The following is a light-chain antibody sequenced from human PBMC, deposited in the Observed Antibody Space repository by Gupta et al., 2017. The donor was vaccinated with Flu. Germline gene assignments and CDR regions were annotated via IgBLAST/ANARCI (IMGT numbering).Light chain of an antibody. CDR1: QSVSSSY. V-gene: IGKV3-20*01. CDR3: QQYCSSPRI. CDR2: GAS. J-gene: IGKJ2*01. Sequence: EIVLTQSPDTLSLSPGERATLSCRASQSVSSSYLAWYQQKPGQAPRLLIYGASSRATGIPDRFSGSGSGTDFTLTISRLEPEDFAVYYCQQYCSSPRIFGQGTNLEIK.